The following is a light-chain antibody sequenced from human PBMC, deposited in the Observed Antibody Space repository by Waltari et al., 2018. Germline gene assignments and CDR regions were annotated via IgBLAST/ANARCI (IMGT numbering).Light chain of an antibody. CDR2: ATS. Sequence: TCRASQSVTTYVNWYQQKPGKAPNLLISATSILQSGVPSRFSGSGSGTDFTLTISSLQPEDSATHYCPQSRTDPLNFGGGKKVE. CDR1: QSVTTY. V-gene: IGKV1-39*01. J-gene: IGKJ4*01. CDR3: PQSRTDPLN.